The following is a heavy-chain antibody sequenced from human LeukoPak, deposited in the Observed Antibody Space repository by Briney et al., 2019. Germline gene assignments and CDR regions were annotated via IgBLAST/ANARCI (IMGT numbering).Heavy chain of an antibody. Sequence: GRSLRLSCAASGFTFSSYAMHWVRQAPGKGLEWVAVISYDGSNKYYADSVKGRFTISRDNSKNTLYLQMNSLRAEDTAVYYCASWGLLRNAFDIWGQGTMVTVSS. CDR3: ASWGLLRNAFDI. J-gene: IGHJ3*02. D-gene: IGHD1-26*01. CDR1: GFTFSSYA. CDR2: ISYDGSNK. V-gene: IGHV3-30*04.